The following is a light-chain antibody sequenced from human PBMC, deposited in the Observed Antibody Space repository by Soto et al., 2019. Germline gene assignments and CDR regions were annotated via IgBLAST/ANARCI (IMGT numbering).Light chain of an antibody. CDR1: QTISGT. CDR2: GAS. CDR3: QQYGSSPWT. Sequence: EIEITQSPATPSVSPGGRATLSRRASQTISGTLAWYQQKPGQAPRLLIYGASTRATGIPARFSGSGSGTDFTLTISRLEPEDFAVYYCQQYGSSPWTFGQGTKVDIK. V-gene: IGKV3-15*01. J-gene: IGKJ1*01.